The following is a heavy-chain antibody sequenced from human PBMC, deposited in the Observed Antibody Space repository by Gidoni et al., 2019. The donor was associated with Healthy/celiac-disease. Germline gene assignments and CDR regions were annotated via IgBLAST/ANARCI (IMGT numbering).Heavy chain of an antibody. Sequence: QVTLRESGPALVKPTQTLTLTCTFSGFSLSTSGLCVSWNRQPPGKALAWLALIDWDDDKYYSTSLKTRLTISNDTSKNPVVLTMTNMDPVDTATYYCAHHSSGWYDGYYYYSYGMDVWGQGTTVTVSS. J-gene: IGHJ6*02. CDR3: AHHSSGWYDGYYYYSYGMDV. CDR1: GFSLSTSGLC. V-gene: IGHV2-70*01. D-gene: IGHD6-19*01. CDR2: IDWDDDK.